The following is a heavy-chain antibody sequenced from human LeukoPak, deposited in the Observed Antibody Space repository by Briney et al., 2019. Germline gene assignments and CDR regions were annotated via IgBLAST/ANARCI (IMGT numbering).Heavy chain of an antibody. Sequence: SETLSLTCTVSGGSISTSSYYWGWIRQPPGKGLEWIGSVYYSGSTNYNPSLKSRVTISVDTSKNQFSLKLSSVTAADTAVYYCARGRSVAAAGTFDPWGQGTLVTVSS. CDR2: VYYSGST. CDR3: ARGRSVAAAGTFDP. CDR1: GGSISTSSYY. V-gene: IGHV4-39*07. D-gene: IGHD6-13*01. J-gene: IGHJ5*02.